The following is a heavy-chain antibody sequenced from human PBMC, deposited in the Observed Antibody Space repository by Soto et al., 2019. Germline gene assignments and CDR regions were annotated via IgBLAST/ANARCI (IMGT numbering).Heavy chain of an antibody. CDR3: ARVPDY. CDR1: GDSIKTETW. CDR2: IKHTGDA. J-gene: IGHJ4*02. Sequence: SETLSLTCAVSGDSIKTETWWSWLRQLPGTGLEWIGEIKHTGDANANPSLRSRVTISVDRSKNQFFLNLRSVTAADTAVYYCARVPDYWGQGTLVTVSS. V-gene: IGHV4-4*02.